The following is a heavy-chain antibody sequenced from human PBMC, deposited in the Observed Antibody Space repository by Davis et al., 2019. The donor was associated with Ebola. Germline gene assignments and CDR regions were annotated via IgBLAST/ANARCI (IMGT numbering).Heavy chain of an antibody. J-gene: IGHJ6*02. CDR3: ARESSITIFGVVPLYYYYGMDV. D-gene: IGHD3-3*01. Sequence: GGSLRLSCAASGFTFSSYSMNWVRQAPGKGLEWVSSISSSSSYIYYADSVKGRFTISRDNAKNSLYLQMNSLRAEDTAVYYCARESSITIFGVVPLYYYYGMDVWGQGTTVTVSS. CDR1: GFTFSSYS. CDR2: ISSSSSYI. V-gene: IGHV3-21*01.